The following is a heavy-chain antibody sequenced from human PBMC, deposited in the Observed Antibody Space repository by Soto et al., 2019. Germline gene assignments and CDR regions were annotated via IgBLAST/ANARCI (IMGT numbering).Heavy chain of an antibody. J-gene: IGHJ5*02. Sequence: SVKVSCKASGGTFSSYAISWVRQAPGQGLEWMGGIIPIFGTANYAQKFQGRVTITADESTSTAYMELSSLRSEDTAVYYCARGCSSTSCYHRMDNWFDPWGQGTLVTVSS. CDR3: ARGCSSTSCYHRMDNWFDP. CDR1: GGTFSSYA. D-gene: IGHD2-2*01. CDR2: IIPIFGTA. V-gene: IGHV1-69*13.